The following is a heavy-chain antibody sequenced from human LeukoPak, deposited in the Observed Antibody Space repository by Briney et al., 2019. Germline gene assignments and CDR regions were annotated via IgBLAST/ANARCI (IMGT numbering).Heavy chain of an antibody. D-gene: IGHD6-6*01. CDR3: TRDPRHLDS. Sequence: GGSLRLSCATSGFTFGSYAMTWVRQAPGKGLDWVSLISGSGVGTHYADSVKGRFTISRDNAKNSLYLQMSGLRVEDTAVYYCTRDPRHLDSWGQGTLVTVSS. CDR1: GFTFGSYA. CDR2: ISGSGVGT. V-gene: IGHV3-23*01. J-gene: IGHJ4*02.